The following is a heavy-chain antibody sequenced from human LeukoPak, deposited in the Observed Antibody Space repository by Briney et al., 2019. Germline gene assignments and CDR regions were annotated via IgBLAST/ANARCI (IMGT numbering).Heavy chain of an antibody. CDR1: GFTFSSYA. CDR3: AKDLLGYGYRHY. CDR2: ISGSGGST. V-gene: IGHV3-23*01. J-gene: IGHJ4*02. Sequence: PGGSLRLSCAASGFTFSSYAMSWVRQAPGKGLEWVSAISGSGGSTYYADSVKGRFTNSRDNSKNTLYLQMNSLRAEDTAVYYCAKDLLGYGYRHYWGQGTQGTVSS. D-gene: IGHD5-18*01.